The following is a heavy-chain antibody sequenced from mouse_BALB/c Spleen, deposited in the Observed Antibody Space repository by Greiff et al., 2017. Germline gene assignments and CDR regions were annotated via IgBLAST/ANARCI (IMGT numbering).Heavy chain of an antibody. D-gene: IGHD2-4*01. J-gene: IGHJ2*01. CDR3: ARSSTMITTNYFDY. V-gene: IGHV1-82*01. Sequence: QVQLQQSGPELVKPGASVKISCKASGYAFSSSWMNWVKQRPGQGLEWIGRIYPGDGDTNYNGKFKGKATLTADKSSSTAYMQLSSLTSVDSAVYFCARSSTMITTNYFDYWGQGTTLTVSS. CDR1: GYAFSSSW. CDR2: IYPGDGDT.